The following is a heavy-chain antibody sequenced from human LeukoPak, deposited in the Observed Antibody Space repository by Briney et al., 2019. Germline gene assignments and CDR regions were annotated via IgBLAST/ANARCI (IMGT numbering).Heavy chain of an antibody. J-gene: IGHJ5*02. CDR1: GGTSSSYA. D-gene: IGHD3-10*01. CDR2: IIPIFGTA. Sequence: GSSAKVSCKASGGTSSSYAISWVRQAPGQGLEWMGGIIPIFGTANYAQKFQGRVTITADESTSTAYMELSSLRSEDTAVYYCARAIPYGSGSYRRWFDPWGQGTLVTVSS. V-gene: IGHV1-69*01. CDR3: ARAIPYGSGSYRRWFDP.